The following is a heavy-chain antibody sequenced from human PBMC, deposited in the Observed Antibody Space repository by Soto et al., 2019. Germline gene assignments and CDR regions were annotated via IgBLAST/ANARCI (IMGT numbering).Heavy chain of an antibody. Sequence: QVQLVQSGAEVKKPGASVKVSCKASGYTFTTYNINWVRQATGQGLEWMGWMNSFTGNKGYAQKFQGRVPMTRNTSISTAYMELRSLRSGDTAVYYCASADFITVIQEWFDPWGQGTLVTVSS. CDR3: ASADFITVIQEWFDP. J-gene: IGHJ5*02. CDR2: MNSFTGNK. CDR1: GYTFTTYN. D-gene: IGHD3-22*01. V-gene: IGHV1-8*01.